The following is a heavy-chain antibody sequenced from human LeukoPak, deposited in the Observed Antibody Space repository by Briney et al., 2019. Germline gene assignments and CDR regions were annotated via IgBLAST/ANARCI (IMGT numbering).Heavy chain of an antibody. V-gene: IGHV3-43*01. D-gene: IGHD6-13*01. CDR2: ISWDGSST. CDR1: GFTFDDYT. J-gene: IGHJ3*01. CDR3: AKGGNSWLGNDAFDV. Sequence: PGGSLRLSCAASGFTFDDYTMHWVRQAPGKGLEWVSLISWDGSSTYYADSVKGRFTISRDNSKNSLYLQMNSLRTEDTALYYCAKGGNSWLGNDAFDVWGQGTMVTVSS.